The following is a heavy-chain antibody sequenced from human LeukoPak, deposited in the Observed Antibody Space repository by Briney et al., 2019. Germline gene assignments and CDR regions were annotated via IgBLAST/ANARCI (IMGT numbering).Heavy chain of an antibody. V-gene: IGHV1-18*01. CDR2: ISAYNGNT. CDR1: GYTFTSYG. Sequence: GASVKVSCKASGYTFTSYGISWVRQAPGQGLEWMGWISAYNGNTNYAQKLQGRVTMTTDTSTSTAYMELRSLRSDDTAVYYCARAPPQLWLHWFDPWGQGTLVTVSS. CDR3: ARAPPQLWLHWFDP. D-gene: IGHD5-18*01. J-gene: IGHJ5*02.